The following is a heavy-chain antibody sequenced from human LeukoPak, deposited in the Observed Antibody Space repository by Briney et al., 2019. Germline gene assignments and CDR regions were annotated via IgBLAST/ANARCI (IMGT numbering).Heavy chain of an antibody. V-gene: IGHV5-51*01. Sequence: GESLKISCKVSGYSFTSYCIGWVRQMPGKGLEWMGFIYPGDSGPTYSPSFQGQVTISVDKSISTAYLQWSSLQASDTAMYYCGMSGDRVPLQDDVFDVWGQGTMVTVST. CDR1: GYSFTSYC. CDR3: GMSGDRVPLQDDVFDV. CDR2: IYPGDSGP. D-gene: IGHD1-26*01. J-gene: IGHJ3*01.